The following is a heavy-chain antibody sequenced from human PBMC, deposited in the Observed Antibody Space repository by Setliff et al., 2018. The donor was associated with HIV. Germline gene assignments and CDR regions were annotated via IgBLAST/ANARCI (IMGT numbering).Heavy chain of an antibody. Sequence: GGSLRLSCAASGFIFSHAWMSWVRQAPGKGLEWVGRIKSKTDGGTTDFAAPVKGRFTISRDDSKNTAYLQMNSLKTEDTAVYYCTRVDYDFWSGPMTRYYFDYWGQGTLVTVSS. CDR3: TRVDYDFWSGPMTRYYFDY. CDR2: IKSKTDGGTT. CDR1: GFIFSHAW. D-gene: IGHD3-3*01. J-gene: IGHJ4*02. V-gene: IGHV3-15*01.